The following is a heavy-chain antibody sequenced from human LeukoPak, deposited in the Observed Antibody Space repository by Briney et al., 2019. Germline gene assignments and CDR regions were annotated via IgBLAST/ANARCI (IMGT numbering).Heavy chain of an antibody. D-gene: IGHD2-2*01. V-gene: IGHV1-18*01. Sequence: ASVKVSCKASGYSFISFSIIWLRQAPGQGLEWMGWISPYSGNTNYTKKLQGRVTMTTDTSTSTAYMELRSLSSDDTAVYYCARVYCSGTSCYRYDYWGQGTLVTVSS. CDR3: ARVYCSGTSCYRYDY. CDR1: GYSFISFS. J-gene: IGHJ4*02. CDR2: ISPYSGNT.